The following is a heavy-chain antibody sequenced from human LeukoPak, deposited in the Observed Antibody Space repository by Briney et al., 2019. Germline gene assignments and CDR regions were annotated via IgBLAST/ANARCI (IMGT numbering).Heavy chain of an antibody. D-gene: IGHD4-23*01. J-gene: IGHJ6*02. V-gene: IGHV3-66*01. CDR1: GFTVSSNY. CDR3: ARDYGGNSYYYYGMDV. Sequence: PGGSLRLSCAASGFTVSSNYMSWVRQAPGKGLEWVSVIYRGGSTYYADSVKGRFTISRDNSKNTLYLQMNSLRAEDTAVYYCARDYGGNSYYYYGMDVWGQGTTVTVSS. CDR2: IYRGGST.